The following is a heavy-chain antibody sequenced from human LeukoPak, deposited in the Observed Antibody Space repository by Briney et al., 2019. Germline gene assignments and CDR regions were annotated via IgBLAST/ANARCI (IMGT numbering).Heavy chain of an antibody. CDR2: ISGCGCST. J-gene: IGHJ4*02. V-gene: IGHV3-23*01. CDR3: AKGRGSSGQNFDY. Sequence: GGSLRLSCAASGFTFSNAWMRWVRQAPGKGLEWVSAISGCGCSTYYADSVQGRCTISRDNSKNTLYMQMNSLRAEDTAVYYCAKGRGSSGQNFDYWGQGTLVTVSS. D-gene: IGHD6-19*01. CDR1: GFTFSNAW.